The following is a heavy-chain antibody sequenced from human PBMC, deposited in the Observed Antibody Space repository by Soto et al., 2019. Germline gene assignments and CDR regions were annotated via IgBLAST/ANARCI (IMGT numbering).Heavy chain of an antibody. CDR3: TRHADLGYCSSTSCYDFDY. D-gene: IGHD2-2*01. J-gene: IGHJ4*02. V-gene: IGHV3-73*01. CDR2: IRSKANSYAT. Sequence: GGSLRLSCAASGLTFSGSAMHWVRQASGKGLEWVGRIRSKANSYATEYAASVKGRFTISGDDSKNTAYLQMNSLKTEDTALYYCTRHADLGYCSSTSCYDFDYWGQGTLVTVSS. CDR1: GLTFSGSA.